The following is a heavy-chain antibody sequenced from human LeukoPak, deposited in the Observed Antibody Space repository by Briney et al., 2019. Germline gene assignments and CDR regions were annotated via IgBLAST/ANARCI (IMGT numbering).Heavy chain of an antibody. V-gene: IGHV3-30*04. CDR3: AGGSCGSGTYSTLEN. CDR1: GFTLTSYS. CDR2: ITYHGRNK. Sequence: GGSLTLSCAASGFTLTSYSAHGCRQPPPKGRVGGTGITYHGRNKYYTPSVKGRFTISRDNSKNTLYLQMNSLRAEDTAVYYSAGGSCGSGTYSTLENWGQGTLVTVSS. J-gene: IGHJ4*02. D-gene: IGHD1-26*01.